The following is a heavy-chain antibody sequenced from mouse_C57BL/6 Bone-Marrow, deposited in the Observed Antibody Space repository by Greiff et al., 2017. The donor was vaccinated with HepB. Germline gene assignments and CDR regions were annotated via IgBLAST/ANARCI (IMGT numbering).Heavy chain of an antibody. J-gene: IGHJ4*01. Sequence: VQLQQSVAELVRPGASVKLSCTASGFKIKNTYMHWVKQRHEQGLEWIGRIDPANGNTKYAPKFQGKTTLTADTSSNTAYLQLSRLTSEDTTIYYCARSLYAMDYWVQGTSVTVSS. V-gene: IGHV14-3*01. CDR1: GFKIKNTY. CDR3: ARSLYAMDY. CDR2: IDPANGNT. D-gene: IGHD6-1*01.